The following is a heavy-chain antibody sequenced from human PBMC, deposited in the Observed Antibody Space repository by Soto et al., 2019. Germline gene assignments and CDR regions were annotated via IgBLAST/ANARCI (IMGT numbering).Heavy chain of an antibody. CDR2: ISGSGGST. CDR1: GFTFSRYA. Sequence: GGSLRLSCVASGFTFSRYAMGWVRQAPGKGLEWVSVISGSGGSTYYADSVKGRFTISRDNSKNTLYLQMNSLRAEDTAVYYCAKTCSGGNNWFDPWGQGTLVTVSS. V-gene: IGHV3-23*01. D-gene: IGHD2-15*01. CDR3: AKTCSGGNNWFDP. J-gene: IGHJ5*02.